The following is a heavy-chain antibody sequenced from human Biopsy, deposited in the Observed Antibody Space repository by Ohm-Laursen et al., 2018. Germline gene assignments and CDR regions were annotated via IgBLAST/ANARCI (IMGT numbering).Heavy chain of an antibody. CDR2: IYYTGHT. CDR1: GGSINNYY. J-gene: IGHJ4*02. V-gene: IGHV4-59*01. CDR3: ARLAGDPSY. D-gene: IGHD7-27*01. Sequence: TLSLTCPVSGGSINNYYWNWIRQSPGKGLEWIGFIYYTGHTNYNPSLKIRITISVDTSTNQFSLKVISVTAADAAVYYCARLAGDPSYWGQGSLVTVSS.